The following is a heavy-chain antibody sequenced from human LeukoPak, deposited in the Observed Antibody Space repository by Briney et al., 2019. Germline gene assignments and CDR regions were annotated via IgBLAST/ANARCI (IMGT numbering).Heavy chain of an antibody. Sequence: PSETLSLTCTVSGGSISSYYWSWIRQPPGKGLEWIGYIYTSGSTNYNPSLKSRVTISVDTSKNQFSLKLSSVTAADTAVYYCARHYGSGSYYFHYYYYMDLWGKGTTVTVSS. V-gene: IGHV4-4*09. CDR2: IYTSGST. CDR1: GGSISSYY. J-gene: IGHJ6*03. CDR3: ARHYGSGSYYFHYYYYMDL. D-gene: IGHD3-10*01.